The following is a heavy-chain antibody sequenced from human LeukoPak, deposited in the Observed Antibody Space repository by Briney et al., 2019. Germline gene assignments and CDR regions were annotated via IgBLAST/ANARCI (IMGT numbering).Heavy chain of an antibody. CDR3: ARGLGYCSGGSCRNWFDP. D-gene: IGHD2-15*01. CDR2: IYYSGST. CDR1: GGSSSSYY. V-gene: IGHV4-59*01. Sequence: SETLSLTCTVSGGSSSSYYWSWIRQPPGKGLEWIGYIYYSGSTNYNPSLKSRVTISVDTSKNQFSLKLSSVTAADTAVYYCARGLGYCSGGSCRNWFDPWGQGTLVTVSS. J-gene: IGHJ5*02.